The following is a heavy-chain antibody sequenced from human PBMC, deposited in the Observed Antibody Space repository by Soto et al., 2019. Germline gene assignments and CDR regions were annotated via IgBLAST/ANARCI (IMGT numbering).Heavy chain of an antibody. V-gene: IGHV3-23*01. Sequence: GGSLGLSCAASGFTFSSYWMSWVRQAPGKGLGWVSAISGSGGSTYYADSGKGRFTISRDNSKNTMYLQMNRLRAEDTAVYYCAKDLLLPDYYDGSSAEYFQHWGQGTLVTVSS. CDR2: ISGSGGST. J-gene: IGHJ1*01. CDR1: GFTFSSYW. D-gene: IGHD3-22*01. CDR3: AKDLLLPDYYDGSSAEYFQH.